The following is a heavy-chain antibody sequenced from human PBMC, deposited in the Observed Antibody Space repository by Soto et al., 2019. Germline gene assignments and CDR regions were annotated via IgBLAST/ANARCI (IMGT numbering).Heavy chain of an antibody. V-gene: IGHV4-39*01. CDR3: ARQGRYCTNGVCHFDY. D-gene: IGHD2-8*01. CDR2: IYYSGST. CDR1: GGSISSSSYY. J-gene: IGHJ4*02. Sequence: QLQLQESGPGLVKPSETLSLTCTVSGGSISSSSYYWGWIRQPPGKGLEWIGSIYYSGSTYYNPSLKSRVTISVDTSKNQFSLKLSSVTAADTAVYYCARQGRYCTNGVCHFDYWGQGTLVTVSS.